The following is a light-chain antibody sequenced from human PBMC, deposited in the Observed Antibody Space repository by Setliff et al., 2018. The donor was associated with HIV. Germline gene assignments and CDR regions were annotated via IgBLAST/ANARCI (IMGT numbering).Light chain of an antibody. CDR3: SSYTSSTPLYV. Sequence: QSALAQPASVSGSPGQSITISCTGTSNDVAGYNYVSWYQQHPGKAPKLIIYDVNNRPSGVSNRFSGSKSGNTASLTISGLQAEDEADYYCSSYTSSTPLYVFGAGTKVTVL. CDR2: DVN. CDR1: SNDVAGYNY. V-gene: IGLV2-14*03. J-gene: IGLJ1*01.